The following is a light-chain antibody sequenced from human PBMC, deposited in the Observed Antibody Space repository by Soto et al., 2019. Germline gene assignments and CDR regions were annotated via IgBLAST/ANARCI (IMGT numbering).Light chain of an antibody. V-gene: IGKV3-11*01. CDR2: DAS. Sequence: EIVLTQSPDTLSLSPGERATLSCRASQSVSSYLAWYQQKPGQAPRLLIYDASSRATGIPARFSGSGSGTDFTLTISSLEPEDFAVYYCQQYGSSGTFGQGTKVEIK. CDR3: QQYGSSGT. CDR1: QSVSSY. J-gene: IGKJ1*01.